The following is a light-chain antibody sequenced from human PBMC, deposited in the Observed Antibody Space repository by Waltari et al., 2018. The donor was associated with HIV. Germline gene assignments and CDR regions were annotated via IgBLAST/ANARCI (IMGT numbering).Light chain of an antibody. CDR2: WAS. CDR1: QSVLYSSNNKNY. Sequence: DIVMTQSPDSLAVSLGERATINCKSSQSVLYSSNNKNYLAWYQQKPGQPPKLLIYWASTRESGVPDRFGGSGSGTDFTLTISSLQAEDVAVYYCQQYYTTPRTFGQGTKAEIK. V-gene: IGKV4-1*01. J-gene: IGKJ1*01. CDR3: QQYYTTPRT.